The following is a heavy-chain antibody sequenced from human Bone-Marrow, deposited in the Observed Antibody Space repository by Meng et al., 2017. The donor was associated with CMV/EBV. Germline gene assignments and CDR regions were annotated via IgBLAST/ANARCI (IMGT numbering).Heavy chain of an antibody. CDR1: GFTFSSYA. CDR2: ISYDGSNK. J-gene: IGHJ5*02. CDR3: ARESGLWLIENWFDP. D-gene: IGHD2-21*01. V-gene: IGHV3-30-3*01. Sequence: GGSLRLSCAASGFTFSSYAMHWVRQAPGKGLEWVAVISYDGSNKYYADSVKGRFTIARDNYKNTLYLQMNSLRAEDTAVYYCARESGLWLIENWFDPWGQGTLVTVSS.